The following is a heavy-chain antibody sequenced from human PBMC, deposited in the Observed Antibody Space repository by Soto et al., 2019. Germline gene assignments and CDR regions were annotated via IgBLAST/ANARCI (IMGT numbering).Heavy chain of an antibody. V-gene: IGHV4-34*01. CDR1: GGSFSGYY. Sequence: SETLSLTCAVYGGSFSGYYWSWIRQPPGKGLEWIGEINHSGSTNYNPSLKSRVTISVDTSKNQFSLKLSSVTAADTAVYYCARGRYCSGGSCRLKNYYYYMDVWGKGTTVTVSS. J-gene: IGHJ6*03. CDR3: ARGRYCSGGSCRLKNYYYYMDV. D-gene: IGHD2-15*01. CDR2: INHSGST.